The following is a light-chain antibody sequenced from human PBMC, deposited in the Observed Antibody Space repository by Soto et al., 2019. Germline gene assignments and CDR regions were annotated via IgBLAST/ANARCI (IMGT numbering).Light chain of an antibody. J-gene: IGKJ1*01. CDR2: GAS. CDR1: QSVSSN. V-gene: IGKV3-15*01. Sequence: EIVMTQSPATLSVSPGERATLSCRASQSVSSNLAWYQQKPGQAPRLLIYGASTRATGIPARFSGSGSGTEFTLTISSLQSEDFALYYCQQYNNWLGAFGQGTKVDI. CDR3: QQYNNWLGA.